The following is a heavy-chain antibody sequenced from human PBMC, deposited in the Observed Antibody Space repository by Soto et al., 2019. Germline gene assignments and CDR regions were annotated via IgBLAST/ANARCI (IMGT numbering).Heavy chain of an antibody. D-gene: IGHD3-16*01. Sequence: QVQLVESGGGVVQPGRSLRLSCAASGFTFSSYGMHWVRQAPGKGLEWVAVISYDGSNKYYADSVKGRFTISRDNSKNTLYLQKNSLSAEDTAVYYCAKARDSGGVVNDYYYGMDVWGQGTTVTVSS. CDR1: GFTFSSYG. V-gene: IGHV3-30*18. CDR2: ISYDGSNK. CDR3: AKARDSGGVVNDYYYGMDV. J-gene: IGHJ6*02.